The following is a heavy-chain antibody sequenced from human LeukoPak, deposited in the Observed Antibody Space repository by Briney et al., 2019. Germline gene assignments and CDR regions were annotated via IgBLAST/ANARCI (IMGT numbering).Heavy chain of an antibody. D-gene: IGHD6-13*01. J-gene: IGHJ3*02. CDR2: IYSGGST. CDR1: GFTVSSNY. V-gene: IGHV3-53*01. CDR3: ARGIAAAGDAFDI. Sequence: PGGSLRLSCAASGFTVSSNYMSWVRQAPGKGLERVSVIYSGGSTYYADSVKGRFTISRDNSKNTLYLQMNSLRAEDTAVYYCARGIAAAGDAFDIWGQGTMVTVSS.